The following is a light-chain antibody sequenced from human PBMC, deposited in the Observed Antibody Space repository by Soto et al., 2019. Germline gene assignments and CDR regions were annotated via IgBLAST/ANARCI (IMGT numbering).Light chain of an antibody. J-gene: IGKJ1*01. Sequence: EIVLTQSPATLSLSPGERATLSCSASQTVGNYLAWYQQKPGQVPRLLIYNASHRATGVPVRFSGSGSGTEFTRTISSLEPEDFAVYYCQQRGNWPLPWTFGQGAKVEI. V-gene: IGKV3-11*01. CDR2: NAS. CDR3: QQRGNWPLPWT. CDR1: QTVGNY.